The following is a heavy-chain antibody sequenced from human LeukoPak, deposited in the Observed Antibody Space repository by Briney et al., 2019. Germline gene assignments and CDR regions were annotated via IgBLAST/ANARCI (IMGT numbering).Heavy chain of an antibody. D-gene: IGHD6-19*01. CDR1: GFTFSSYA. J-gene: IGHJ4*02. CDR3: ARDNGQWLVEYYFDY. V-gene: IGHV3-30-3*01. Sequence: GGSLRLSCAASGFTFSSYAMHWVRQAPGKGLEWVAVISYDGSNKYYADSVKGRFTISRDNSKNTLYLQMNSLRAEDTAVYYCARDNGQWLVEYYFDYWGQGTLVTVSS. CDR2: ISYDGSNK.